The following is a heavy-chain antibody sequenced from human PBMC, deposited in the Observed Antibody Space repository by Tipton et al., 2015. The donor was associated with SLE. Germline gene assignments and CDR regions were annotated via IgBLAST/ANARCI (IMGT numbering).Heavy chain of an antibody. D-gene: IGHD3-10*01. Sequence: LRLSCTVSGGSISTYYWSWIRQPPGKGLEWIGYIYYSGSTYYNPSLKSRVTISVDTSKNQFSLKLSSVTAADTAVYYCARRIGEAFEIWGQGTMVSVSS. V-gene: IGHV4-59*12. J-gene: IGHJ3*02. CDR1: GGSISTYY. CDR2: IYYSGST. CDR3: ARRIGEAFEI.